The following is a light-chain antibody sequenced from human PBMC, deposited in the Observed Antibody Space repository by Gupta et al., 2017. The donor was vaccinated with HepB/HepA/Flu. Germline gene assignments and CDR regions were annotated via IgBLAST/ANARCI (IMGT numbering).Light chain of an antibody. CDR1: QSVSSY. Sequence: DIQLTQSPSSLSASVGDRITITCRASQSVSSYLNWYQQKPGKAPNFLIFDTSSLQSGVPSRFSGSGSGTDFTLTISRLQPEDFATYYCQQSYTPPYTFGQGTKMEIK. V-gene: IGKV1-39*01. CDR3: QQSYTPPYT. J-gene: IGKJ2*01. CDR2: DTS.